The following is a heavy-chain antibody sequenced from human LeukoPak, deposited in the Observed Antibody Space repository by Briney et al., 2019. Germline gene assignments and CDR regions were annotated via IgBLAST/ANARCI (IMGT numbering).Heavy chain of an antibody. V-gene: IGHV4-31*03. J-gene: IGHJ5*02. D-gene: IGHD3-10*02. CDR1: GGSISSGGYY. Sequence: SQTLSLTCTVSGGSISSGGYYWSWIRQHPGKGLEWIGYIYYSGSTYYNLSLKSRVTISVDTSKNQFSLKLRSVTAADTAVYYCARAGAMFGVRNWFDPWGQGTLVTVSS. CDR2: IYYSGST. CDR3: ARAGAMFGVRNWFDP.